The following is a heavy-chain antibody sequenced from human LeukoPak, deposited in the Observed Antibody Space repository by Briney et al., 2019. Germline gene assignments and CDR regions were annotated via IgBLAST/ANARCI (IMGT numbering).Heavy chain of an antibody. CDR3: ARTSPPATQGPDAFDI. CDR1: GFTFSSYW. V-gene: IGHV3-7*01. J-gene: IGHJ3*02. CDR2: IKQDGSEK. Sequence: PGGSLRLSCAASGFTFSSYWMSWVRQAPGKGLEWVANIKQDGSEKYYVDSVKGRFTISRDNAKNSLYLQMNSLRAEDTAVYYCARTSPPATQGPDAFDIWGQGTMVTVSS.